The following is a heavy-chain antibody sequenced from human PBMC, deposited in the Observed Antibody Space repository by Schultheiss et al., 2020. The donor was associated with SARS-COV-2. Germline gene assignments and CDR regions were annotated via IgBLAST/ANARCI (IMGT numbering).Heavy chain of an antibody. CDR3: AREGDYGDYGFYGYFDL. D-gene: IGHD4-17*01. CDR1: GFTFSSYG. CDR2: IWYDGSNK. Sequence: GGSLRLSCAASGFTFSSYGMHWVRQAPGKGLEWVAVIWYDGSNKYYADSVKGRFTISRDNSKNTLYLQMNSLRAEDTAVYYCAREGDYGDYGFYGYFDLWGRGTLVTVSS. V-gene: IGHV3-33*01. J-gene: IGHJ2*01.